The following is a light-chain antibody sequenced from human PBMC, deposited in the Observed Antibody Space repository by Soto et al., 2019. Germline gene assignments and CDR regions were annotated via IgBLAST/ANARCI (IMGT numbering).Light chain of an antibody. Sequence: EIVLTQSPGTLSLSPGDRATLSCRASQSVNSNYLAWYQRKPGQAPRLLIYGASNRATDIPYRFSASGSRTDFTIAITRMEAEDFAVYYCQQYDSTPPTFGQGTKVEV. V-gene: IGKV3-20*01. CDR2: GAS. CDR3: QQYDSTPPT. CDR1: QSVNSNY. J-gene: IGKJ1*01.